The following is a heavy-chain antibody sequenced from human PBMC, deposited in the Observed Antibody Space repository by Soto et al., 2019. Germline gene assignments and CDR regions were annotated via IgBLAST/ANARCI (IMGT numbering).Heavy chain of an antibody. D-gene: IGHD6-19*01. CDR3: TRLIAVAGLDAFDI. V-gene: IGHV4-31*03. Sequence: SETLSLTCTVSGGSISSGGYYWSWIRQHPGKGLEWIGYIYYSGSTYYNPSLKSRVTISVDTSKNQFSLKLSSVTTADTAVYYCTRLIAVAGLDAFDIWGQGTMVTVSS. CDR2: IYYSGST. CDR1: GGSISSGGYY. J-gene: IGHJ3*02.